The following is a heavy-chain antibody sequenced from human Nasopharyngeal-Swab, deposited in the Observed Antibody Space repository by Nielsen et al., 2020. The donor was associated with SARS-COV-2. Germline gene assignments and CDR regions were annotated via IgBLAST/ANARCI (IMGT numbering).Heavy chain of an antibody. D-gene: IGHD6-19*01. J-gene: IGHJ6*03. V-gene: IGHV3-72*01. CDR2: TRNKANSYTT. Sequence: VRQAPGKGLEWVGRTRNKANSYTTEYAASVKGRVTISRDGSKNSLYLQMNSLKTEDTAVYYCARDGVAGTDYYYMDVWGKGTTVTVSS. CDR3: ARDGVAGTDYYYMDV.